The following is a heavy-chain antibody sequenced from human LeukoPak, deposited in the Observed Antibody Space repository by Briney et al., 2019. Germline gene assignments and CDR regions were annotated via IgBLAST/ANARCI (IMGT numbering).Heavy chain of an antibody. J-gene: IGHJ5*02. CDR3: ARGYYYDSSGYYNWFDP. V-gene: IGHV1-69*05. D-gene: IGHD3-22*01. CDR1: VGTFSSYA. CDR2: IIPIFGTA. Sequence: SVKVSCKASVGTFSSYAISWVRQAPGQGLEWMGGIIPIFGTANYAQKFQGRVTITTDESTSTAYMELSSLRSENTAVYYCARGYYYDSSGYYNWFDPWGQGTLVTVSS.